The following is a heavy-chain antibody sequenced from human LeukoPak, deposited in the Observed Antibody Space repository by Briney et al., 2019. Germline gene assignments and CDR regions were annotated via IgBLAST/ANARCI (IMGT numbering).Heavy chain of an antibody. D-gene: IGHD3-10*01. CDR1: GFTFSNFW. V-gene: IGHV3-7*01. Sequence: PGGSLRLSCAAAGFTFSNFWMNWVRQTPGKGLEWVANIKQDGSEKNYVDSVKGRFTISRDNAKNSLFLQMNSLRAEDTAVYYCARSLSNTVRGVGDYWGQGTLVTVSS. CDR2: IKQDGSEK. CDR3: ARSLSNTVRGVGDY. J-gene: IGHJ4*02.